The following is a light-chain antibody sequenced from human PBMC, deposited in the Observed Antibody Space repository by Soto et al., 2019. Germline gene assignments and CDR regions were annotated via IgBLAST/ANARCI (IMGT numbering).Light chain of an antibody. CDR3: QTWGTGFWV. V-gene: IGLV4-69*01. Sequence: QLVLTQSPSASASLGASVKLTCTLSSGHSNYAIAWHQQQPEKGPRYLMKLNSDGSHSKGDGIPDRFSGSSSVAERYLTIASLQSEDEADYYCQTWGTGFWVFGGGTKLTVL. J-gene: IGLJ3*02. CDR1: SGHSNYA. CDR2: LNSDGSH.